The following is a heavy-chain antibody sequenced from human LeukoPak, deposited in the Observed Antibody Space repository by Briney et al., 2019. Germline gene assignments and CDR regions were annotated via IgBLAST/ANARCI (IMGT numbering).Heavy chain of an antibody. D-gene: IGHD3-22*01. CDR3: ARRSRKYYDSSGYYYGGFDY. Sequence: SETLSLTCTVSGGSISSGGYYWSWIRQPPGKGLEWIGYIYYSGSTNYNPSLKSRVTISVDTSKNQFSLKLSSVTAADTAVYYCARRSRKYYDSSGYYYGGFDYWGQGTLVTVSS. CDR2: IYYSGST. J-gene: IGHJ4*02. CDR1: GGSISSGGYY. V-gene: IGHV4-61*08.